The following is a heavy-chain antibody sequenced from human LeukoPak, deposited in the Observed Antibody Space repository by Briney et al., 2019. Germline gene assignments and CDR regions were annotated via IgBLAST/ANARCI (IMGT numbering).Heavy chain of an antibody. CDR3: ARAGAANERARFDY. V-gene: IGHV6-1*01. CDR2: TYYRSKWYN. J-gene: IGHJ4*02. Sequence: SQTLSLTCAIYGDSVSSNSAAWNWIRQSPSRGLEWLGRTYYRSKWYNDYAVSVKSRITINPDTSKNQFSLQLNSVTPEDTAVYYCARAGAANERARFDYWGQGTLVTVSS. D-gene: IGHD6-13*01. CDR1: GDSVSSNSAA.